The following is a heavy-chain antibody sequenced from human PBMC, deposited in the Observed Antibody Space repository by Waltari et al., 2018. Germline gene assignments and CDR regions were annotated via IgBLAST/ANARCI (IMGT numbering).Heavy chain of an antibody. Sequence: QVQLVQSGAEVKKPGASVTVSCKASGYTFTSYDINWVRQATGHGLEWMGWMNPNSGNTGYAQKFQGRVTMTRNTSISTAYMELSSLRSEDTAVYYCASVLPRFDFWSGYYKWNAFDIWGQGTMVTVSS. D-gene: IGHD3-3*01. CDR3: ASVLPRFDFWSGYYKWNAFDI. CDR2: MNPNSGNT. J-gene: IGHJ3*02. CDR1: GYTFTSYD. V-gene: IGHV1-8*01.